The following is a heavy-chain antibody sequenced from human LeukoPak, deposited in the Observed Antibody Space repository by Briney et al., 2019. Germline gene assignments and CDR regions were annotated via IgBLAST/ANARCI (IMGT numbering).Heavy chain of an antibody. D-gene: IGHD3-22*01. Sequence: PSETLSLTCAVYGGSFRGYYWGWIRQPPGKGLEWIGEINDSGSTNYNPSLKSRLTISVDTAKNQFSLKLSSVTAADTAVYYCAMGITMSYWGQGTLVTVSS. CDR1: GGSFRGYY. CDR2: INDSGST. J-gene: IGHJ4*02. CDR3: AMGITMSY. V-gene: IGHV4-34*01.